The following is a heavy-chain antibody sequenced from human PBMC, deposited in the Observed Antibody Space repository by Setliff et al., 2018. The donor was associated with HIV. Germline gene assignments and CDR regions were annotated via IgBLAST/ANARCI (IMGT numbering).Heavy chain of an antibody. CDR2: INGGIDRP. CDR1: GYSFTNYA. V-gene: IGHV1-3*01. CDR3: ARGPDP. Sequence: RASVKVSCKASGYSFTNYAIHWVRQAPGQGLEWMGWINGGIDRPEYSEKFQGRVTITRDPSASTDYMELSSLASEDTAVYYCARGPDPWGQGTLVTVSS. J-gene: IGHJ5*02.